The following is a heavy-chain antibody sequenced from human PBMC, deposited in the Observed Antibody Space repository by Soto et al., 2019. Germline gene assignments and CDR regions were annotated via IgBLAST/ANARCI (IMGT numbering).Heavy chain of an antibody. V-gene: IGHV3-48*02. CDR3: ARDRTDYDYVWGSYRYYFDY. CDR1: GFTLSRYS. CDR2: ISSSSSTI. D-gene: IGHD3-16*02. Sequence: GWSLRLSCAASGFTLSRYSMNWARQSPEKGLEWVSYISSSSSTIYYADSVKGRFTISRDNAKNSLYLQMNSLRDEETAVYYCARDRTDYDYVWGSYRYYFDYWGQGT. J-gene: IGHJ4*02.